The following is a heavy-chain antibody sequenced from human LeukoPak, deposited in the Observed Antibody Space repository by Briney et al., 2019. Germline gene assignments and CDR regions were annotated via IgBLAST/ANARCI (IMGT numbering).Heavy chain of an antibody. V-gene: IGHV3-33*01. D-gene: IGHD5-24*01. Sequence: PGRSLRLSCAASGFTFSSYGMHWVRQAPGKGLEWVAVIWYDGSNKYYADSVKGRFTISRDNSKNTLYLQMNSLRAEDTAVYYCATMIREMATIFPSLADYWGQGTLVTVSS. CDR1: GFTFSSYG. CDR2: IWYDGSNK. J-gene: IGHJ4*02. CDR3: ATMIREMATIFPSLADY.